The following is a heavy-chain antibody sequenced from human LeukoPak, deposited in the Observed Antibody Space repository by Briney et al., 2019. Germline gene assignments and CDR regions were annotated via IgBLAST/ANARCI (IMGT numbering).Heavy chain of an antibody. D-gene: IGHD3-16*01. V-gene: IGHV3-64*01. CDR2: ISRNGGST. J-gene: IGHJ6*02. CDR3: ARDLGDPRHNLYYDGMDV. Sequence: GGSLRLSCAASGFSFSSYDMHWVRQAPGKGLEYVSAISRNGGSTYYANSVKGRFTTSRDNSKNTLYLQMGSLRAEDMAVYYCARDLGDPRHNLYYDGMDVWGQGTTVTVSS. CDR1: GFSFSSYD.